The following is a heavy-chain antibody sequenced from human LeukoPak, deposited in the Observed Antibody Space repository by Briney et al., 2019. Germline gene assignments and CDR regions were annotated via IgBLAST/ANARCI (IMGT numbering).Heavy chain of an antibody. CDR3: ARDQRGGATRKGGGGYYFDY. CDR1: GFTFSSYS. CDR2: ISSSSSTI. D-gene: IGHD1-26*01. Sequence: PGGSLRLSCAASGFTFSSYSMNWVRQAPGKGLEWVSYISSSSSTIYYADSVKGRFTISRDNAKNSLYLQMNSLRAEDTAVYYCARDQRGGATRKGGGGYYFDYWGQGTLVTVSS. J-gene: IGHJ4*02. V-gene: IGHV3-48*04.